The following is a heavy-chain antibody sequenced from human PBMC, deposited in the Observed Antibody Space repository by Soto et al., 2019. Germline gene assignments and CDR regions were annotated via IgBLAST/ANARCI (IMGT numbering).Heavy chain of an antibody. J-gene: IGHJ4*02. V-gene: IGHV3-64D*06. CDR2: VSTSGRST. Sequence: PGGSLRLFCSASGFIFSESTIYWVRQVPGKGLEAISAVSTSGRSTYYGYSVKDRFTISRDNSKNTLFLQMGSLRSEDTAIYYCVKQAHGLDGVAFDYWGQGTQVTV. D-gene: IGHD2-15*01. CDR3: VKQAHGLDGVAFDY. CDR1: GFIFSEST.